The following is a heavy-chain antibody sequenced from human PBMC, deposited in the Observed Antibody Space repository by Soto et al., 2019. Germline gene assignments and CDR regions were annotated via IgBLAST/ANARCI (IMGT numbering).Heavy chain of an antibody. CDR3: ARTLSSSAENWFDP. D-gene: IGHD6-6*01. V-gene: IGHV6-1*01. CDR2: TYYRSKWYN. CDR1: GDSVSSNSAA. Sequence: TLSLTCAISGDSVSSNSAAWNWIRQSPSRGLEWLGRTYYRSKWYNDYAVSVKSRITTNPDTSKNQFSLQLNSVTPEDTAVYFCARTLSSSAENWFDPWGQGTLVTVSS. J-gene: IGHJ5*02.